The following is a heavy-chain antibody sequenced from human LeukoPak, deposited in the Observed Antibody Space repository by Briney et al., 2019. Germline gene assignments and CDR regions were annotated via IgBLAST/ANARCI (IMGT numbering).Heavy chain of an antibody. V-gene: IGHV4-39*07. D-gene: IGHD2-2*01. J-gene: IGHJ6*03. Sequence: SETLSLTCTVSGGSISSSSYYWGWIRQPPGKGLERIGEINHSGSTNYNPSLKSRVTISVDTSKNQFSLKLSSVTAADTAVYYCARCRHQLLSRAYYYYYMDVWGKGTTVTVSS. CDR3: ARCRHQLLSRAYYYYYMDV. CDR1: GGSISSSSYY. CDR2: INHSGST.